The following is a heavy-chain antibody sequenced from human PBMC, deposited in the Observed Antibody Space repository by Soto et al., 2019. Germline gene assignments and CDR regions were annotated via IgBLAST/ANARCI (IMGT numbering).Heavy chain of an antibody. CDR2: ASYSGNT. V-gene: IGHV4-39*01. CDR3: ASHIGGDRLSREH. D-gene: IGHD2-21*02. CDR1: GVSFSRGDYW. Sequence: QLQTQGSGPGLVKPAETLSLTCIVSGVSFSRGDYWWAWIRQPPGKGLEWIGIASYSGNTHYSPSRRCRVVIPADTSKNPFALWLSSLIAADTASYYGASHIGGDRLSREHWGRGTLVTVSS. J-gene: IGHJ4*02.